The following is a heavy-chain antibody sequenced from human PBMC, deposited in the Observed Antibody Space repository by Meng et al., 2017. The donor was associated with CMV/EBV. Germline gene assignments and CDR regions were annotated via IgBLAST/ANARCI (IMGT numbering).Heavy chain of an antibody. CDR1: GGSFSGYY. Sequence: SETLSLTCAVYGGSFSGYYWSWIRQPPGKGLEWIGEINHSGSTNYNPSLKSRVTISVDTSKNQFSLKLGSVTAADTAVYYCARGLGRKPHYYYYYGMDVWGQGTTVTVSS. J-gene: IGHJ6*02. CDR3: ARGLGRKPHYYYYYGMDV. D-gene: IGHD1-14*01. CDR2: INHSGST. V-gene: IGHV4-34*01.